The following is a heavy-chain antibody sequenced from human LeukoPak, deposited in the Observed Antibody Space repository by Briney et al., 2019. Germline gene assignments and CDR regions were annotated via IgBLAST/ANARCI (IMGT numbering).Heavy chain of an antibody. D-gene: IGHD3-10*01. Sequence: TGGSLRLSCAASRFTFSSYVMSWVRQAPGKGLEWVSAIGGYSLTVYNAQSLKGRFTVSRDNSKNTLYLQVTDLRVDDTAVYYCAKGQMVRGVTTSYYMDAWGKGTRVTVSS. CDR3: AKGQMVRGVTTSYYMDA. CDR2: IGGYSLTV. V-gene: IGHV3-23*01. J-gene: IGHJ6*03. CDR1: RFTFSSYV.